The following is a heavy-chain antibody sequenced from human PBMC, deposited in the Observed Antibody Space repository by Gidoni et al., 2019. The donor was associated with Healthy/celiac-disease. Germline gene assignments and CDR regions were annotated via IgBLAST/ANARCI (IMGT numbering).Heavy chain of an antibody. CDR3: ARRKDWSASAFDI. D-gene: IGHD3-9*01. Sequence: QLQLQESGPGLVKLSETLSLTCTVSGGSISSSSYYWGWIRQPPGKGLEWIGSIYYSGSTYYNPSLKSRVTISVDTSKNQFSLKLSSVTAADTAVYYCARRKDWSASAFDIWGQGTMVTVSS. CDR2: IYYSGST. V-gene: IGHV4-39*01. J-gene: IGHJ3*02. CDR1: GGSISSSSYY.